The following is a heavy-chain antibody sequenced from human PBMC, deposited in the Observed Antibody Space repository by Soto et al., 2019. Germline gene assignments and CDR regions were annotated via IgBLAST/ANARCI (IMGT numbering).Heavy chain of an antibody. Sequence: QVQLVESGGGVVQPGRSLRLSCVGSGFPFWHYGMHWVRQAPGRGLGGVAVLWSDGKKESYADFVKGRFAISRDNFKDTLYLQMNSLRAEDTAVYYCARDRDGGWFHMDVWGQGTTVTVSS. D-gene: IGHD6-19*01. CDR3: ARDRDGGWFHMDV. J-gene: IGHJ6*02. CDR2: LWSDGKKE. V-gene: IGHV3-33*01. CDR1: GFPFWHYG.